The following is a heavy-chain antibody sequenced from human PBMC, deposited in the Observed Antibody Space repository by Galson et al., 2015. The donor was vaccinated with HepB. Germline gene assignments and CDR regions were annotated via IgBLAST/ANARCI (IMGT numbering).Heavy chain of an antibody. Sequence: SLRLSCAASGFTFSSYAMHWVRQAPGKGLEWVAVISYDGSNKYYADSVKGRFTISRDNSKNTLYLQMNSLRAEDTAVYYCARDPTPDCSGGSCYPRLEYYYDYWGQGALVTVSS. CDR3: ARDPTPDCSGGSCYPRLEYYYDY. J-gene: IGHJ4*02. CDR1: GFTFSSYA. D-gene: IGHD2-15*01. CDR2: ISYDGSNK. V-gene: IGHV3-30-3*01.